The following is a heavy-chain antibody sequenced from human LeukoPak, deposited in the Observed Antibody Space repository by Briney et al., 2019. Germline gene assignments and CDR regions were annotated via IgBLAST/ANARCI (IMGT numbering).Heavy chain of an antibody. D-gene: IGHD6-19*01. J-gene: IGHJ6*02. CDR2: FDPEDGET. V-gene: IGHV1-24*01. CDR3: ARANSSGWYVVYYYYGMDV. CDR1: GYTLTELS. Sequence: ASVKVSCKVSGYTLTELSMHWVRQAPGKGLEWMGGFDPEDGETIYAQKFQGRVAMTRNTSISTAYMELSSLRSEDTAVYYCARANSSGWYVVYYYYGMDVWGQGTTVTVSS.